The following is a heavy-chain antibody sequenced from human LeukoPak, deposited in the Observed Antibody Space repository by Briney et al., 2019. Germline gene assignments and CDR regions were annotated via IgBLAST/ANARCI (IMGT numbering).Heavy chain of an antibody. Sequence: SETLSLTCTVSGYSTSSGYYWGWIRQPPGKGLEWIGIIYHSGSTYYNPSLKSRVTISVDTSKNQFSLKLSSVTAADTAVYYCARAEGYYGSGSIGAFDIWGQGTMVTVSS. D-gene: IGHD3-10*01. CDR3: ARAEGYYGSGSIGAFDI. CDR2: IYHSGST. J-gene: IGHJ3*02. CDR1: GYSTSSGYY. V-gene: IGHV4-38-2*02.